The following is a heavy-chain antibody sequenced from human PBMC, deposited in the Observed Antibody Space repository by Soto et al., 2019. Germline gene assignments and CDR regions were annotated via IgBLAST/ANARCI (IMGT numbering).Heavy chain of an antibody. CDR3: ARTPPVRYFDWLANFDY. CDR2: IYPGDSDT. CDR1: GYSFTSYW. J-gene: IGHJ4*02. V-gene: IGHV5-51*01. Sequence: PGESLKISCKGSGYSFTSYWIGWVRQMPGKGLEWMGIIYPGDSDTRYSPSFQGQVTISADKSISTAYLQWSSLKASDTAMYYCARTPPVRYFDWLANFDYWGQGTLVTVSS. D-gene: IGHD3-9*01.